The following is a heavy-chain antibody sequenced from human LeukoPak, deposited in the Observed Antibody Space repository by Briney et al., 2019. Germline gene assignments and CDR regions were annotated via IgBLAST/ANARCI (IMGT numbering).Heavy chain of an antibody. CDR3: ARDLDSSSWYDAFDI. CDR2: ISSSSSTI. J-gene: IGHJ3*02. Sequence: GGSLRLSCAASGFTFSSYSMNWVRQAPGKGLEWVSSISSSSSTIYYADSVKGRFTISRDNAKNSLYLQMNSLRAEDTAVYYCARDLDSSSWYDAFDIWGQGTMVTVSS. V-gene: IGHV3-48*04. D-gene: IGHD6-13*01. CDR1: GFTFSSYS.